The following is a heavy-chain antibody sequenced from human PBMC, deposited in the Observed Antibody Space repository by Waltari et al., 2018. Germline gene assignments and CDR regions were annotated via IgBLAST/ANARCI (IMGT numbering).Heavy chain of an antibody. J-gene: IGHJ6*02. Sequence: EEQLVESGGGAARPGGSLRLSCVVSGFTFDNYNMHWVRQRPGKGRVWVSGINWNGDNTDYAESVKGRFTISRDNAKNAVYLQMNSLRAEDTAMYYCARDGPYYYFGLDVWGQGTTVTVSS. CDR2: INWNGDNT. V-gene: IGHV3-20*04. CDR3: ARDGPYYYFGLDV. CDR1: GFTFDNYN.